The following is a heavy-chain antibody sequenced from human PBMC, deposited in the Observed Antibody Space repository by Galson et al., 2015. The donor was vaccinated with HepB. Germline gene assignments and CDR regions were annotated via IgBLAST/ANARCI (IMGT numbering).Heavy chain of an antibody. D-gene: IGHD3-3*02. CDR2: IKSEDEGGET. J-gene: IGHJ5*02. V-gene: IGHV3-15*01. CDR3: VTSLGFGYRSIIVTTYH. Sequence: SLRLSCAASGFTFSNAWMNWVRQAPGKGLEWVGRIKSEDEGGETIYAAPVRGRFTISRDDSKKMLYLQMNSLTTEDTAVYHRVTSLGFGYRSIIVTTYHWGQGTLVTVSS. CDR1: GFTFSNAW.